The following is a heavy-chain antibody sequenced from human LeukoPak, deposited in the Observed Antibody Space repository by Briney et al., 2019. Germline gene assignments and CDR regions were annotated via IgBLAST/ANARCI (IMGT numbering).Heavy chain of an antibody. CDR2: IYTSGST. CDR3: ARDAMGGTNKMGHRYYYYMDV. V-gene: IGHV4-4*07. CDR1: GGSISSYY. Sequence: SETLSLTCTVSGGSISSYYWSWIRQPAGKGLEWIGRIYTSGSTNYNPSLKSRVTMSVDTSKNQFSLKLSSVTAADTAVYYCARDAMGGTNKMGHRYYYYMDVWGKGTTVTVSS. J-gene: IGHJ6*03. D-gene: IGHD6-19*01.